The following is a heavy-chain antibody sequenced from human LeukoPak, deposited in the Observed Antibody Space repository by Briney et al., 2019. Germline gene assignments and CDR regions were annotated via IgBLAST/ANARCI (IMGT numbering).Heavy chain of an antibody. CDR2: IDPSDSYT. Sequence: GESLKISCKASGYSFTSYWISWVRQMPGKGLEWMGKIDPSDSYTNYSPSFQGHVTISADKSVSTAYLQWSSLKASDTAIYYCARGQYYFGSGSSWGQGTLVTVSS. CDR1: GYSFTSYW. V-gene: IGHV5-10-1*01. J-gene: IGHJ5*02. D-gene: IGHD3-10*01. CDR3: ARGQYYFGSGSS.